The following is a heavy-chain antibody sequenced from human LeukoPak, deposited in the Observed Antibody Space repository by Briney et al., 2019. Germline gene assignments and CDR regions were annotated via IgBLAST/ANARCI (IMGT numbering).Heavy chain of an antibody. CDR1: GFTFDDYA. V-gene: IGHV3-9*03. CDR2: ISWNSGSI. Sequence: GRSLRLSCAASGFTFDDYAMHWVRQAPGKGLEWVSGISWNSGSIGYADSVKGRFTFSRDNAKNSLYLQMNSLRAEDMALYYCAKDMSGSYSYYFDYWGQGTLVTVSS. CDR3: AKDMSGSYSYYFDY. J-gene: IGHJ4*02. D-gene: IGHD1-26*01.